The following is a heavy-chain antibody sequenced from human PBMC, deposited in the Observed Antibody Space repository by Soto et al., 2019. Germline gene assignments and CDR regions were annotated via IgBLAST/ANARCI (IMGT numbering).Heavy chain of an antibody. CDR3: ARDFRITMVRGEIYYYYYGMDV. Sequence: QVQLVQSGAEVKKPGSSVKVSCKASGGTFSSYAISWVRQAPGQGLEWMGGIIPIFGTANYAQKFQGRVTITADESTSTAYMELSSLRSEDTAVYYCARDFRITMVRGEIYYYYYGMDVWGQVTTVTVSS. D-gene: IGHD3-10*01. V-gene: IGHV1-69*01. J-gene: IGHJ6*02. CDR1: GGTFSSYA. CDR2: IIPIFGTA.